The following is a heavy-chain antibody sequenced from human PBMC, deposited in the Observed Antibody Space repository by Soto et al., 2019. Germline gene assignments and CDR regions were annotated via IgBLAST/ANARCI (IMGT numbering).Heavy chain of an antibody. D-gene: IGHD2-2*01. J-gene: IGHJ5*02. CDR1: GGTFSAYA. CDR2: IIPIFGTT. CDR3: AREIGVPARFDP. V-gene: IGHV1-69*01. Sequence: QVQLVQSGAEVKRPGSSVKVSCKSSGGTFSAYAITWVRQAPGQGLQWMGGIIPIFGTTNYAQEFQGRVTFTADESTTTAYMELSSLRSEDTGLYFWAREIGVPARFDPWGQGTLVIVSS.